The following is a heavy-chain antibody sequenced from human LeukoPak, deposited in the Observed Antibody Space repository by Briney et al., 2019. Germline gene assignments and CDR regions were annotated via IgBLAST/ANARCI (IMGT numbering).Heavy chain of an antibody. Sequence: GGSLRLSCAASGFAFSSYAMTWVRQAPGKGLEWVSGLSSSGGSTFYADSAKGRFTISRDNSKNTLYLEMNSLRAEDTAVYFCAKDRDSDFLSGYYDYWGQGTLVTVSS. D-gene: IGHD3-3*01. V-gene: IGHV3-23*01. CDR2: LSSSGGST. CDR1: GFAFSSYA. J-gene: IGHJ4*02. CDR3: AKDRDSDFLSGYYDY.